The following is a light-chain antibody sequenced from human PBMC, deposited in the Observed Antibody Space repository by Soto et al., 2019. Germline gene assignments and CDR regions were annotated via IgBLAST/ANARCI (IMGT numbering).Light chain of an antibody. CDR3: QQYNSDSST. V-gene: IGKV1-5*01. CDR1: QSISSW. Sequence: DIQMTQSPSTLSASVGDRVTITCRASQSISSWLAWYQQKPGKTTKLLIYDASSLESVMPTRFSGSRFRPEFTSTIGRLQPHEFASNNCQQYNSDSSTFCKTTKLEIK. J-gene: IGKJ2*01. CDR2: DAS.